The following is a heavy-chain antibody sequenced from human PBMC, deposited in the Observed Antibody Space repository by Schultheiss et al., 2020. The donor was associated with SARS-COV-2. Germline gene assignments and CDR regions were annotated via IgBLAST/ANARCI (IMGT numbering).Heavy chain of an antibody. CDR2: ISYDGSNK. J-gene: IGHJ4*02. V-gene: IGHV3-30*12. CDR1: GFTFSSYG. Sequence: GGSLRLSCAASGFTFSSYGMHWVRQAPGKGLEWVAVISYDGSNKYYADSVKGRFTISRDNAKNTLYLQMNTLGADDTAVYYCARDLLNPGDYWGQGTPVTVSS. CDR3: ARDLLNPGDY. D-gene: IGHD1-14*01.